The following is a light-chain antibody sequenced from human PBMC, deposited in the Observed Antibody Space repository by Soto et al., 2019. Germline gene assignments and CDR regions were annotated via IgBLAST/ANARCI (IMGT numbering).Light chain of an antibody. J-gene: IGKJ5*01. V-gene: IGKV3-15*01. CDR3: QQYNNWPPIT. CDR2: GAS. CDR1: QLISNY. Sequence: ILLPKSPAILSLSPGAPATLSCRANQLISNYLVWYQQKPGEAPRLLIYGASTRATGIPARFSGSGSGTEFTLTISSLQSEDFAVYYCQQYNNWPPITFGQGTRLEIK.